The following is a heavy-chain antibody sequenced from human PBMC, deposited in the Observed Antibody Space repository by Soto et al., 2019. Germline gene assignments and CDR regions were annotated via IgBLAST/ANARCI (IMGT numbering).Heavy chain of an antibody. D-gene: IGHD3-16*02. V-gene: IGHV3-33*01. Sequence: QVQLVESGGGVVQPGRSLRLSCAASGFTFSSYAMHWVRQAPGKGLEWVAVIWYDGSKKYYADSVKGLFTISSDNSKNTMYLHMNRMRAEDTAVYSCASEHVYLWGSYRYTDEAFDMWGQGTMVTVSS. CDR2: IWYDGSKK. CDR3: ASEHVYLWGSYRYTDEAFDM. CDR1: GFTFSSYA. J-gene: IGHJ3*02.